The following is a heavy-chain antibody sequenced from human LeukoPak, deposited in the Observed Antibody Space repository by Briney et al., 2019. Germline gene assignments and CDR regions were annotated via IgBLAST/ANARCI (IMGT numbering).Heavy chain of an antibody. Sequence: GRSLRLSCAPSGFTFSRHGMHWIRQAPGKGLEWVSYISSSGSTIYYADSVKGRFTISRDNAKNSLYLQMNSLRAEDTAVYYCAGVEMATTTIDYWGQGTLVTVSS. CDR2: ISSSGSTI. D-gene: IGHD5-24*01. V-gene: IGHV3-48*04. CDR1: GFTFSRHG. CDR3: AGVEMATTTIDY. J-gene: IGHJ4*02.